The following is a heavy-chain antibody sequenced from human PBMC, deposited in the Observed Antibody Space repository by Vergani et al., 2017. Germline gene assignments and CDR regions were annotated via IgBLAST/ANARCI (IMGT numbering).Heavy chain of an antibody. D-gene: IGHD3-16*01. CDR3: AGGPVGYYYYGMDV. CDR2: IYYSGCT. V-gene: IGHV4-59*08. J-gene: IGHJ6*02. Sequence: QVQLQESGPGLVKPSETLSLTCTVSGGSISSYYWSWIRQPPGKGLEWIGYIYYSGCTNYNPSLKSRVTISVDTSKNQFSLKLSSVTAADTAVYYCAGGPVGYYYYGMDVWGQGTTVTVSS. CDR1: GGSISSYY.